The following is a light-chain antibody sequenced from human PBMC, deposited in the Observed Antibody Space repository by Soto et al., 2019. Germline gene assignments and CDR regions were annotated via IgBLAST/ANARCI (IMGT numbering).Light chain of an antibody. CDR2: DTS. J-gene: IGKJ1*01. CDR1: QSVGGNS. CDR3: QQYQNLPRT. Sequence: ETVLTQSPGTLSLSPGERATVSCRASQSVGGNSLAWYQQRPGQAPRLLIYDTSKRATGIPDRFSGSGSGTDFTLTISRLEPADFAVYYCQQYQNLPRTFGQGTKVEIK. V-gene: IGKV3-20*01.